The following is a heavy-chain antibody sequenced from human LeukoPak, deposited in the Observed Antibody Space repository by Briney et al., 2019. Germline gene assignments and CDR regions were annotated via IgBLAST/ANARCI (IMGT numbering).Heavy chain of an antibody. CDR3: ATGPWDNWNYRSAAFVSR. CDR1: GGSISSSSYF. V-gene: IGHV4-39*07. Sequence: PSETLSLTCTVSGGSISSSSYFWGWIRQPPGKGLEWIGSIYYSGATYYNPSLKSRVTISIATSKKQFSLKLNSVTAADTAVYYCATGPWDNWNYRSAAFVSRWGQGTLVTVSS. D-gene: IGHD1-7*01. CDR2: IYYSGAT. J-gene: IGHJ4*02.